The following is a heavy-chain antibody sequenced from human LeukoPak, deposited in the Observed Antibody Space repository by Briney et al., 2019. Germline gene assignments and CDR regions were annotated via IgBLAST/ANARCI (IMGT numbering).Heavy chain of an antibody. Sequence: GGSLRLFCAPSGFTFSSYWTSWVRLAPGKGLEWVANIKEDGSEKYYVDSVKGRFTISRDNAKNSLYLQMNSLRAEGDTAVYYCARVRWGSSSWYFDNWGQGTLVTVSS. CDR1: GFTFSSYW. J-gene: IGHJ4*02. CDR2: IKEDGSEK. D-gene: IGHD6-13*01. V-gene: IGHV3-7*01. CDR3: ARVRWGSSSWYFDN.